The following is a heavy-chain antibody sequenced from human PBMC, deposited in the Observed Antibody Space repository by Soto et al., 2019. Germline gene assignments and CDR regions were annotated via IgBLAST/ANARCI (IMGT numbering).Heavy chain of an antibody. D-gene: IGHD3-3*01. CDR3: ARGVSYDFWSGYHSGWFET. CDR1: GGSFSGYY. Sequence: SETLSLTCAVYGGSFSGYYWSWIRQPPGKGLEWIGEINHSGSTNYNPSLKSRVTISVDTSKNQFSLKLSSVTAADTAVYYCARGVSYDFWSGYHSGWFETWGQRPLVT. V-gene: IGHV4-34*01. J-gene: IGHJ5*02. CDR2: INHSGST.